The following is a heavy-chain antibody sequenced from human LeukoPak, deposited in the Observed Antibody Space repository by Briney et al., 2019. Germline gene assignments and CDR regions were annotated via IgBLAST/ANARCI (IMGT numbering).Heavy chain of an antibody. CDR3: ARTAHNYYDSSGYYGYLDY. D-gene: IGHD3-22*01. Sequence: GASVKVSCKASGGTFSSYAISWVRQAPGQGLEWMGGIIPIFGTANYAQKFQGRVTITTDESTSTAYMELSSLRSEDTAVYYCARTAHNYYDSSGYYGYLDYWGQGTLVTVSS. J-gene: IGHJ4*02. V-gene: IGHV1-69*05. CDR1: GGTFSSYA. CDR2: IIPIFGTA.